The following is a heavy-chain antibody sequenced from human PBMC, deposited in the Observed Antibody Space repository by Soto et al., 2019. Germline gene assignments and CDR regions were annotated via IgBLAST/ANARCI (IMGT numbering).Heavy chain of an antibody. J-gene: IGHJ1*01. CDR1: GDSIGSTDSY. CDR2: IYYTGGT. CDR3: ARGGSGWAEYFQH. V-gene: IGHV4-30-4*08. Sequence: QVQLQESGPGLVEPSQTLSLTCTVSGDSIGSTDSYWIWIRRPPGKGLEWIGYIYYTGGTFYNPSLNSRLTLSLETSNNQFSLPLTSVTAADTGMYYCARGGSGWAEYFQHWGQGTLVAVSS. D-gene: IGHD6-25*01.